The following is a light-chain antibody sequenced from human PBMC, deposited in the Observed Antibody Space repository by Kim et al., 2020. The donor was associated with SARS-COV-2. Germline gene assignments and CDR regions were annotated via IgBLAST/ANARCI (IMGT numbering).Light chain of an antibody. J-gene: IGKJ5*01. Sequence: DIQMTQSPSSLSASVGDGVTISCRASQGVDIWLGWYQQKPGKAPKSLISGASNLKTGVPSRFSGSGSGTDFTLTISSLQPEDFATYYCLQYNSYPLTFGQGTRLEIK. CDR3: LQYNSYPLT. CDR1: QGVDIW. V-gene: IGKV1D-16*01. CDR2: GAS.